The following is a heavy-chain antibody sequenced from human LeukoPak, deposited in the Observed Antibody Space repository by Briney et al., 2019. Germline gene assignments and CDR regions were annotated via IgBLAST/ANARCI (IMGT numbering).Heavy chain of an antibody. CDR2: ISAYNGNT. CDR1: GYTFTSYG. J-gene: IGHJ1*01. Sequence: ASVKVSCKASGYTFTSYGISWVRQAPGQGLEWMGWISAYNGNTNYAQKLQGRVTMTTDTSTSTAYMELRSLRSDDTAVYYCAATHAKAATQAEYFQHWGQGTLVTVSS. D-gene: IGHD6-13*01. CDR3: AATHAKAATQAEYFQH. V-gene: IGHV1-18*01.